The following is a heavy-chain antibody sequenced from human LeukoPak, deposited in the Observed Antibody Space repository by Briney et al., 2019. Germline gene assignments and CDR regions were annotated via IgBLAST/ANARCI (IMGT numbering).Heavy chain of an antibody. CDR3: AREDDWNYEDY. Sequence: EGSLRLSCAASGFTFSTYWMTWVRQAPGKGLEWVANIKQDGSETYYVDSVKGRFTISRDNAKNSLYLQMNSLRAEDTAIYYCAREDDWNYEDYWGQGTLVTVSS. V-gene: IGHV3-7*01. CDR2: IKQDGSET. D-gene: IGHD1-7*01. J-gene: IGHJ4*02. CDR1: GFTFSTYW.